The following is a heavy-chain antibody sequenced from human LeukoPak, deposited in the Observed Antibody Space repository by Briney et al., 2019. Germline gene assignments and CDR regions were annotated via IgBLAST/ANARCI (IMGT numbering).Heavy chain of an antibody. D-gene: IGHD2-2*02. CDR3: AKEMKYCSSTSCYTPFDY. Sequence: GGSLRLSCAASGFTVSSNCMSWVRQAPGKGLEWVANIKPDGSEKYYVDSVKGRFTISRDNAKNSLYLQMNSLRAEDTAVYYCAKEMKYCSSTSCYTPFDYWGQGTLVTVSS. V-gene: IGHV3-7*01. CDR1: GFTVSSNC. J-gene: IGHJ4*02. CDR2: IKPDGSEK.